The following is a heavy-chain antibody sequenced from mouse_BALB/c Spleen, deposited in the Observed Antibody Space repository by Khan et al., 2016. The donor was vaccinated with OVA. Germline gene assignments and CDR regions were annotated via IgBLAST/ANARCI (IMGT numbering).Heavy chain of an antibody. Sequence: QVQLKQSGAELVRPGASVKLSCKTSGYIFTSYWIHWVKQRSGQGLVWIARIYPGTDNTYYSEKLKDQATLSADKSSSTFYMPLSSLKSDDSAGFFRAREEALYYFDYWGQGTTRTVSS. V-gene: IGHV1-76*01. CDR2: IYPGTDNT. D-gene: IGHD3-2*02. J-gene: IGHJ2*01. CDR3: AREEALYYFDY. CDR1: GYIFTSYW.